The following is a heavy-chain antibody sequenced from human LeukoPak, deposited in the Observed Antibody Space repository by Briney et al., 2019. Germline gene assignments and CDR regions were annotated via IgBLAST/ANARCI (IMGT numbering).Heavy chain of an antibody. CDR3: ARGETSWTLPNDY. Sequence: GGSLRLSCAASGFTFSGYSMNWVHQAPGKGLEWVSSITSSSSYIYYADSVKGRFTISRDNAKNPLYLQMNSLRAEDTAVYYCARGETSWTLPNDYWGQGTLVTVS. CDR1: GFTFSGYS. D-gene: IGHD2-2*01. V-gene: IGHV3-21*01. CDR2: ITSSSSYI. J-gene: IGHJ4*02.